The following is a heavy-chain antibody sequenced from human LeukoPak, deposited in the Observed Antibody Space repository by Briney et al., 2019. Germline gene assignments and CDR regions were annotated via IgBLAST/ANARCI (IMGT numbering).Heavy chain of an antibody. CDR1: GGSISSGDYY. D-gene: IGHD5-18*01. Sequence: SETLSLTCTVSGGSISSGDYYWSWIRQPPGKGLEWIGYIYYSGSTYYNPSLKSRVTISVDTSKNQFSLKLSSVTAADTAVYYCARGKDVDTAMVTTGGFDYWGQGTLVTVSS. J-gene: IGHJ4*02. CDR3: ARGKDVDTAMVTTGGFDY. V-gene: IGHV4-30-4*01. CDR2: IYYSGST.